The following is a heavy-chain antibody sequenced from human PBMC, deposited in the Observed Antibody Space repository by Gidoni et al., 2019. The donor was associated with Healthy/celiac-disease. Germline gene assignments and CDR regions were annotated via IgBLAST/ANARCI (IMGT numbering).Heavy chain of an antibody. Sequence: EVQLLESGGGLVQPGGSLRLSCAASGFTFSSYAMRWVRQAPGKGLEWVSAISGSGGSTYYADSVKGRFTISRDNSKNTLYLQMNSLRAEDTAVYYCAKDSQLLWFGELFLDYWGQGTLVTVSS. D-gene: IGHD3-10*01. CDR1: GFTFSSYA. CDR3: AKDSQLLWFGELFLDY. V-gene: IGHV3-23*01. J-gene: IGHJ4*02. CDR2: ISGSGGST.